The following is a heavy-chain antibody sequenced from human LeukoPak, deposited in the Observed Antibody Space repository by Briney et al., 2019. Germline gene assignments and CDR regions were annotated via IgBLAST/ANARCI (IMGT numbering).Heavy chain of an antibody. D-gene: IGHD6-13*01. CDR3: ARAGGSSSWYYFDY. V-gene: IGHV3-33*01. CDR2: IWYDGSNK. J-gene: IGHJ4*02. CDR1: GFTFSSYG. Sequence: GRSLRLSCAASGFTFSSYGMHWVRQAPGKVLEWVAVIWYDGSNKYYADSVKGRFTISRDNSKNTLYLQMNSLRAEDTAVYYCARAGGSSSWYYFDYWGQGTLVTVSS.